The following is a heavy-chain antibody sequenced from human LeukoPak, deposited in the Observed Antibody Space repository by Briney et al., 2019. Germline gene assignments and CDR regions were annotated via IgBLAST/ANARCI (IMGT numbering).Heavy chain of an antibody. V-gene: IGHV1-18*01. CDR2: ISAYNGNT. J-gene: IGHJ4*02. CDR1: GYTFTSYG. Sequence: VASVKVSCKASGYTFTSYGISLVRQAPGQGLEWMGWISAYNGNTNYAQKLQGRVTMTTDTSTSTAYMELRSLRSDDTAVYYCARSWAAAGYDYWGQGTLVTVSS. CDR3: ARSWAAAGYDY. D-gene: IGHD6-13*01.